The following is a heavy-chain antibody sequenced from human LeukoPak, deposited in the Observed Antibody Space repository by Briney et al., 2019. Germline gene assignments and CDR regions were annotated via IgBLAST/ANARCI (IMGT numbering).Heavy chain of an antibody. V-gene: IGHV3-30*04. D-gene: IGHD3-9*01. Sequence: GGSLRLSCAASGFTFTAYAMHWVGQAPGKGLEGVAVISYHGSNKYYADSVKGRFTISRDNSKNTLYLQMNSLRAEDTAVYYCARDEYYDILTGYSAFDIWGQGTMVTVSS. J-gene: IGHJ3*02. CDR2: ISYHGSNK. CDR1: GFTFTAYA. CDR3: ARDEYYDILTGYSAFDI.